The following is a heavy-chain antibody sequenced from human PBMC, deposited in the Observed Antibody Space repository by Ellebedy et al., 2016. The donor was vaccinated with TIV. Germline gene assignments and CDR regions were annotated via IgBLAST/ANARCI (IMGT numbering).Heavy chain of an antibody. D-gene: IGHD3-10*01. CDR3: ATLYGSGSYDGMDV. Sequence: MPSETLSLTCAVYGGSFSGYYWSWIRQPPGKGLEWIGEINHSGSTNYNPSLKSRVTISVDTSKNQFSLKLSSVTAADTAVYYCATLYGSGSYDGMDVWGQGTTVTVSS. J-gene: IGHJ6*02. V-gene: IGHV4-34*01. CDR1: GGSFSGYY. CDR2: INHSGST.